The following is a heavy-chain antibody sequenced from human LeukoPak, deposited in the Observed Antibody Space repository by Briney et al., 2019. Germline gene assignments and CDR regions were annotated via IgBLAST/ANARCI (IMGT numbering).Heavy chain of an antibody. V-gene: IGHV4-34*01. CDR2: INHSGST. D-gene: IGHD3-10*01. CDR3: ASTHPLLWFGKNWFDP. CDR1: GGSFSGYY. Sequence: SETPSLTCAVYGGSFSGYYWSWIRQPPGKGLEWMGEINHSGSTNYNPSLKSRVTISVDTSKNQFSLKLSSVTAADTAVYYCASTHPLLWFGKNWFDPWGQGTLVTVSS. J-gene: IGHJ5*02.